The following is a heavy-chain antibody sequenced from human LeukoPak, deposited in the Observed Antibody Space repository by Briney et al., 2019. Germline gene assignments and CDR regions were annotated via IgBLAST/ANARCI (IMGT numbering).Heavy chain of an antibody. CDR2: FWFGGSNN. V-gene: IGHV3-33*01. CDR3: ARDPGYQVTSGYYYSDY. D-gene: IGHD3-22*01. CDR1: GFGFSNYG. Sequence: GGSLRLSCAALGFGFSNYGMPWVRQAPGKGLGGVAFFWFGGSNNYYAAYVKRRFTISRDSSKNTLYLQMNGLRAEDTAVYYCARDPGYQVTSGYYYSDYWGQGTLVTVSS. J-gene: IGHJ4*02.